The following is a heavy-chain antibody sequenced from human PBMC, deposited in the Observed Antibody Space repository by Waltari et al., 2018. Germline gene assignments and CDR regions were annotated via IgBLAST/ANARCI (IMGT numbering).Heavy chain of an antibody. CDR2: IKTDGSET. V-gene: IGHV3-7*01. D-gene: IGHD6-13*01. Sequence: EVQVVESGGGLVQPGGSLRPSCAACGFPFLSLWMTWVRQAPGKGLEWVANIKTDGSETYYVDSVKGRFTISRDNTKNSLYLQMSSLRAEDTAVYYCAIGGVETSWYWRYWGQGTLVTVSS. CDR3: AIGGVETSWYWRY. CDR1: GFPFLSLW. J-gene: IGHJ4*02.